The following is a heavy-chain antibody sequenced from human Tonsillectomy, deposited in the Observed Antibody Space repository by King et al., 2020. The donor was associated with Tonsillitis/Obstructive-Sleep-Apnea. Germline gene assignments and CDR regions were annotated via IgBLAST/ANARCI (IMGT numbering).Heavy chain of an antibody. CDR3: ARDLEMATADYVMDV. V-gene: IGHV3-30*04. J-gene: IGHJ6*02. Sequence: VQLVESGGGVVQPGRSLRLSCAASGFTFSAFALHWVRQAPGKGLEWVAVIPYDGNNKYYTDSVKGRFTISRDSSKNTLYLQMNSLRAEDTAVYYCARDLEMATADYVMDVWGQGTTVTVSS. CDR2: IPYDGNNK. D-gene: IGHD5-24*01. CDR1: GFTFSAFA.